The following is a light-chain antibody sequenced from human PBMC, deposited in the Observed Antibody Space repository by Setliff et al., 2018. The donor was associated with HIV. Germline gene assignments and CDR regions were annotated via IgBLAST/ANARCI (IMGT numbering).Light chain of an antibody. V-gene: IGLV1-51*01. Sequence: QSVLTQPPSVSAAPGQKVTISCSGSSSNIGKNYVSWYQQLPGIVPKLLIYDNNKRRSGIPDRFSGSKSGTSATLGITGLQTGDEADYYCGTWDSSLSVVLVGGGTK. CDR3: GTWDSSLSVVL. CDR1: SSNIGKNY. J-gene: IGLJ2*01. CDR2: DNN.